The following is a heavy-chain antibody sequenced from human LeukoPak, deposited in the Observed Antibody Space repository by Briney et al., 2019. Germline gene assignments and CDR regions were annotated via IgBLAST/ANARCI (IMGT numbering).Heavy chain of an antibody. J-gene: IGHJ4*02. CDR3: ASAYN. CDR1: GFTFSSYA. D-gene: IGHD1-14*01. CDR2: ISSNGGST. Sequence: GSPRLSCAASGFTFSSYAMHWVRQAPGKGLEYVSAISSNGGSTYYANSVKGRFTISRDNSKNTLYLQMGSLRAEDMAVYYCASAYNWGQGTLVTVSS. V-gene: IGHV3-64*01.